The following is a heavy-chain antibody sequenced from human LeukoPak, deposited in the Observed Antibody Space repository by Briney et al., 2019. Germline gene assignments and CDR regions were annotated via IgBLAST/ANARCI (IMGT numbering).Heavy chain of an antibody. CDR2: IYYSGST. Sequence: YPSETLSLTCTVSGGSISSSSYYWGWIRQPPGKGLEWIGSIYYSGSTYYNPSLKSRVTISVDTSKNQFSLKLSSVTAADTAVYYCARGSVLLWFGELSFQGAFDIWGQGTMVTVSS. CDR3: ARGSVLLWFGELSFQGAFDI. D-gene: IGHD3-10*01. CDR1: GGSISSSSYY. J-gene: IGHJ3*02. V-gene: IGHV4-39*07.